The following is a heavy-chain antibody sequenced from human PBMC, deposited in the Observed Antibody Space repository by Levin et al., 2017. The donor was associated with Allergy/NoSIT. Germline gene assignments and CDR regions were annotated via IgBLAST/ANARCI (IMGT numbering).Heavy chain of an antibody. CDR1: GFTFSSYA. J-gene: IGHJ6*03. V-gene: IGHV3-30-3*01. Sequence: GGSLRLSCAASGFTFSSYAMHWVRQAPGKGLEWVAVISYDGSNKYYADSVKGRFTISRDNSKNTLYLQMNSLRAEDTAVYYCARGSSEYTYYYYYYMDGWGKGTTVTVSS. D-gene: IGHD6-13*01. CDR2: ISYDGSNK. CDR3: ARGSSEYTYYYYYYMDG.